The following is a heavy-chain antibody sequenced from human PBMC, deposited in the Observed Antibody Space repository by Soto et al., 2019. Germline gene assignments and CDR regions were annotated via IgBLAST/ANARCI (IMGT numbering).Heavy chain of an antibody. D-gene: IGHD3-22*01. J-gene: IGHJ5*02. CDR3: ARSLYDSSGYYYYH. CDR2: IYTSGST. CDR1: GGSMSSYY. Sequence: PSETLSLTCTVSGGSMSSYYWSWIRQPAGKGLEWIGRIYTSGSTNYNPSLKSRVTMSVDTSKNQFSLKLSSVTAADTAVYYCARSLYDSSGYYYYHWGQGTLVTVSS. V-gene: IGHV4-4*07.